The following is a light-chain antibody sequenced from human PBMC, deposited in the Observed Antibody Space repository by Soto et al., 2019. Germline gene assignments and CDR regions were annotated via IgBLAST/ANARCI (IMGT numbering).Light chain of an antibody. Sequence: QLVLTQPPSASGTPGQRVTISCSGTSSNIGTNGVNWYQQLPGTTPKLLIYSDNQRPSGVPDRFSGSKSGTSASLAISGLQSEDEADYYCAAWDDSLNVLFGGGTKLTVL. CDR1: SSNIGTNG. CDR3: AAWDDSLNVL. J-gene: IGLJ2*01. V-gene: IGLV1-44*01. CDR2: SDN.